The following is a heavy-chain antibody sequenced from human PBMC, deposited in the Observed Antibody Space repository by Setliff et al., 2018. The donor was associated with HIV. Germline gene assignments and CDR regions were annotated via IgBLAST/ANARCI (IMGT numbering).Heavy chain of an antibody. CDR1: DGSIRSSDYY. J-gene: IGHJ4*02. CDR3: ARHRVITGSFDS. D-gene: IGHD3-10*01. Sequence: SETLSLTCTVSDGSIRSSDYYWGWIRQSPGVGLEWIGSIFYSGRAYYNPSPKSRVTISVDTSKNQFSLRVNSVTAADTAVFYCARHRVITGSFDSWGQGTLVTVSS. CDR2: IFYSGRA. V-gene: IGHV4-39*01.